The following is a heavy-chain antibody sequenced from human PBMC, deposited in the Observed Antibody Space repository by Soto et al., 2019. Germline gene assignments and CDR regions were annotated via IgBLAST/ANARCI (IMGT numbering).Heavy chain of an antibody. CDR1: GFTFSSYW. Sequence: GGSLRLSCAASGFTFSSYWMSWVRQAPGKGLEWVANIKQDGSEKYYVDSVKGRFTISRDNAKNSLYLQMNSLRAEDTAVYYCARVGYDFWSGYYHYYYYMDVWGKGTTVTVSS. CDR2: IKQDGSEK. D-gene: IGHD3-3*01. V-gene: IGHV3-7*01. CDR3: ARVGYDFWSGYYHYYYYMDV. J-gene: IGHJ6*03.